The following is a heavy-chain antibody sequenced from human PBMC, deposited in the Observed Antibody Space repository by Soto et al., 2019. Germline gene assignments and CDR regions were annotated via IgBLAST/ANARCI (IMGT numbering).Heavy chain of an antibody. CDR2: ISGSGGST. J-gene: IGHJ6*03. D-gene: IGHD1-26*01. V-gene: IGHV3-23*01. CDR1: GFTFSSYA. CDR3: AKGSGSYYYYYYYMDV. Sequence: EVQLLESGGGLVQPGGSLRLSCAASGFTFSSYAMSWVRQAPGKGLEWVSAISGSGGSTYYADSVKGRFTISSDNSKNTLYLQMNSLRAEDTAVYYCAKGSGSYYYYYYYMDVWGKGTTVTVSS.